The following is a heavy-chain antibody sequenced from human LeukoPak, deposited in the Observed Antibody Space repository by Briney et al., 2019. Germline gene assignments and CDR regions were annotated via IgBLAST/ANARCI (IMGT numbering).Heavy chain of an antibody. D-gene: IGHD3-10*01. CDR3: ARDLRGVIKPLDY. CDR1: GFTFDDYA. J-gene: IGHJ4*02. CDR2: ISGDGGST. V-gene: IGHV3-43*02. Sequence: GGSLRLSCAASGFTFDDYAMHWVRQAPGKGLEWVSLISGDGGSTYYADSVKGRFTISRDNAKNSLYLQMNSLRAEDTAVYYCARDLRGVIKPLDYWGQGTLVIGSS.